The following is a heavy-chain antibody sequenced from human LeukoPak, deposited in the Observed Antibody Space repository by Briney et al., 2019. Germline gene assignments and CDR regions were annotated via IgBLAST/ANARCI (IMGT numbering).Heavy chain of an antibody. CDR3: ASDFPLYYYYMDV. V-gene: IGHV3-21*04. CDR1: GFTLIKFG. Sequence: GGSLRLSCTASGFTLIKFGLSWVRQAPGKGLEWVASVHTTTTIAAGTTSYADSVKGRFTISGDSSKNTVYLQTNTLRVEDTAVYYCASDFPLYYYYMDVWGKGTTVTVSS. J-gene: IGHJ6*03. CDR2: VHTTTTIAAGTT.